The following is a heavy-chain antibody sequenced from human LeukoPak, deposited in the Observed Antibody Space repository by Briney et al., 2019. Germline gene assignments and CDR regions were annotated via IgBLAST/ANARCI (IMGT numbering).Heavy chain of an antibody. D-gene: IGHD1-14*01. J-gene: IGHJ4*02. CDR2: INPGGSSI. Sequence: GGSLRLSCAASGFTFSSYWMHWVRQVPGKGLVWVARINPGGSSITYADSVKGRFTISRDSAKNTLYLQMDSLRAEDTGVYYRARSNQADDYWGQGTLVTVSS. V-gene: IGHV3-74*01. CDR3: ARSNQADDY. CDR1: GFTFSSYW.